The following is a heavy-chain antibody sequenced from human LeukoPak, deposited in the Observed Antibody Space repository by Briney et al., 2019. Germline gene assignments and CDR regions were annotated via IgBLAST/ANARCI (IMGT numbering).Heavy chain of an antibody. Sequence: SETLSLTCTVSGGSISSGSYYWSWIRQPAGKGLEWIGRIYTTGSTNYNPSLKSRLTISVDTSKNQFSLKLSSVTAADTAVYYCARDLGYGDYDMWGQGTLVTVSS. CDR2: IYTTGST. D-gene: IGHD4-17*01. CDR3: ARDLGYGDYDM. J-gene: IGHJ4*02. CDR1: GGSISSGSYY. V-gene: IGHV4-61*02.